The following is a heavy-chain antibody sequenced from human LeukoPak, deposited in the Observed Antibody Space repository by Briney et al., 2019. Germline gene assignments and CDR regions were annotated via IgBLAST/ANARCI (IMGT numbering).Heavy chain of an antibody. CDR3: ARGSGIAARPRIDY. CDR1: GYTFTNSG. Sequence: ASVKVSCKTSGYTFTNSGFSWVRQAPGQGLEWMGWISAYNGNTNYAQNLQGRVTLTTDTSTSTAYMELGSLRSDDTAVYYCARGSGIAARPRIDYWGQGTLVTVSS. D-gene: IGHD6-6*01. J-gene: IGHJ4*02. CDR2: ISAYNGNT. V-gene: IGHV1-18*01.